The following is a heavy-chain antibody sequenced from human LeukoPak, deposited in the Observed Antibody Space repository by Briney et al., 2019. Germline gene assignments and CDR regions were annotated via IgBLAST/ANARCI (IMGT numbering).Heavy chain of an antibody. CDR3: ARMVRETDY. D-gene: IGHD3-10*01. J-gene: IGHJ4*02. CDR2: IKQDGSET. Sequence: GGSLRLSYAASGFTFSNFWMSWVRQAPGKGLEWVANIKQDGSETYHVDSVKGRFTISRDNAKNSLYLQMNSLRAEDTAVYYCARMVRETDYWGQGTLVIVSS. CDR1: GFTFSNFW. V-gene: IGHV3-7*01.